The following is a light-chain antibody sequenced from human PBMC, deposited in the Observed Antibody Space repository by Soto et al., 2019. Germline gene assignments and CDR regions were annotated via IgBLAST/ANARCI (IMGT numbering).Light chain of an antibody. CDR1: STDVGGYNA. Sequence: SALSQPAYVSGSPGQAITISGTGTSTDVGGYNAVSWYQHHPGKAPKLIIYEVTHRPSGVSDRFSASKSGNTASLTISGPQAEDEADYYCNSFRVSHLYVFGTGTKVTVL. V-gene: IGLV2-14*01. CDR3: NSFRVSHLYV. J-gene: IGLJ1*01. CDR2: EVT.